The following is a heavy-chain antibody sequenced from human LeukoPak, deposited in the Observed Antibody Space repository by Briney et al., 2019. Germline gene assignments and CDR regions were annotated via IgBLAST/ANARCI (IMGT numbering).Heavy chain of an antibody. V-gene: IGHV3-74*01. CDR2: INSDGSST. D-gene: IGHD3-10*01. CDR1: GFSFSNYW. Sequence: GGSLRLSCAASGFSFSNYWMHWVRQAPGKGLVWVSRINSDGSSTTYADSVKGRFTISRDNAKNTLYLQMNNLRAEDTAIYYCATDYYVSGSYYRLFYWGQGTLVTVSS. CDR3: ATDYYVSGSYYRLFY. J-gene: IGHJ4*02.